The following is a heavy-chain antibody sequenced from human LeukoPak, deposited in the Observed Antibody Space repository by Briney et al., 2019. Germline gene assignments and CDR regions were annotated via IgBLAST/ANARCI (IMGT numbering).Heavy chain of an antibody. CDR1: GGSFSGYY. Sequence: PSETLSLTCAVYGGSFSGYYWSWIRQPPGKGLEWIGEINHSGSTNYNPSLKSRVTISVDTSKNQFSLKLSSVTVADTAVYYCARTPGSETDHNWFDPWGQGTLVTVSS. CDR2: INHSGST. V-gene: IGHV4-34*01. D-gene: IGHD3-10*01. CDR3: ARTPGSETDHNWFDP. J-gene: IGHJ5*02.